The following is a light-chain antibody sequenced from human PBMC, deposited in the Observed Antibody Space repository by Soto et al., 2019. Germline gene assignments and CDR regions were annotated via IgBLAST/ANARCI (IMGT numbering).Light chain of an antibody. CDR3: HPYNLPLP. CDR2: DAS. CDR1: QSISSW. V-gene: IGKV1-5*01. J-gene: IGKJ4*01. Sequence: IKMNNSPATLSAYVRDRVTITCRASQSISSWLAWYQQKPGKAPKLLIYDASSLESGVPSRFSGSGSGTEFTLTISSLQPDDIATYSCHPYNLPLPFCGGA.